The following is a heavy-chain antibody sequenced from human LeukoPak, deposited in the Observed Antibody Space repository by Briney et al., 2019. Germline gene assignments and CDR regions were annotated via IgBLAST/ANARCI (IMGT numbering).Heavy chain of an antibody. CDR3: ARLQMGRSSGYYSPFDY. V-gene: IGHV1-69*06. J-gene: IGHJ4*02. CDR2: ITPIFGTA. CDR1: GGTFSSYA. Sequence: GASVKVSCKASGGTFSSYAISWVRQAPGQGLEWMGGITPIFGTANYAQKFQGRVTITADKSTSTAYMELSSLRSEDTAVYYCARLQMGRSSGYYSPFDYWGQGTLVTVSS. D-gene: IGHD3-22*01.